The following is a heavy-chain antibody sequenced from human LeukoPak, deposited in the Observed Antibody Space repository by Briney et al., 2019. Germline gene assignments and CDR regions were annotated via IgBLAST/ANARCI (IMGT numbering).Heavy chain of an antibody. V-gene: IGHV1-18*01. D-gene: IGHD6-13*01. CDR2: ISAYNGNT. CDR3: ARDVAFYGSTWHNWFDP. Sequence: ASVKVSCKASGYIFPSYGITWVRQAPGQGLEWMGWISAYNGNTNYAQKLQGRVTMTTDASTNTAYMELRSLGSDDTAVYYCARDVAFYGSTWHNWFDPWGQGTLVTVSS. J-gene: IGHJ5*02. CDR1: GYIFPSYG.